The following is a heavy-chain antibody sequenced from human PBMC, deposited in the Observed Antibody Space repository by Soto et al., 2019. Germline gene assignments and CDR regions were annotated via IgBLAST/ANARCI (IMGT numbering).Heavy chain of an antibody. CDR3: ARSSSSWSSNWFDP. J-gene: IGHJ5*02. D-gene: IGHD6-13*01. Sequence: ASVKVSCKASGGTFSSYAISWVRQAPGQGLEWMGGIIPIFGTANYAQKFQGRVTITADESTSTAYMELSSLRSEDTAVYYCARSSSSWSSNWFDPWGQGTLVTVSS. CDR2: IIPIFGTA. V-gene: IGHV1-69*13. CDR1: GGTFSSYA.